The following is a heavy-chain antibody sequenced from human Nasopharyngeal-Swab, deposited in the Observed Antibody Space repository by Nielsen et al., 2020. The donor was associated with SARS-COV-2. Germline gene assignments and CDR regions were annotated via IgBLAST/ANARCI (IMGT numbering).Heavy chain of an antibody. CDR1: GFTFSSYE. J-gene: IGHJ6*02. Sequence: GESLKISCAASGFTFSSYEMNWVRQAPGKGLEWVSYSSSSGSTIYYADSVKGRFTISRDNAKNSLYLQMNSLRAEDTAVYYCARSHTSITIFGVVTYYGMDVWGQGTTVTVSS. CDR3: ARSHTSITIFGVVTYYGMDV. V-gene: IGHV3-48*03. CDR2: SSSSGSTI. D-gene: IGHD3-3*01.